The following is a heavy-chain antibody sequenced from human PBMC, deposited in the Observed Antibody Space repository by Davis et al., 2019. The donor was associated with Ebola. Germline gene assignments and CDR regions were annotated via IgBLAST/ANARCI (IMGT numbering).Heavy chain of an antibody. CDR2: ISYDGSNK. J-gene: IGHJ6*03. V-gene: IGHV3-30-3*01. D-gene: IGHD2-2*01. Sequence: GESLKISCAASGFTFSSYAMHWVRQAPGKGLEWVAVISYDGSNKYYADSVKGRFTISRDNSKNTLYLQMNSLRAEDTAVYYCARCGQLPFSDYYYYMDVWGKGTTVTVSS. CDR1: GFTFSSYA. CDR3: ARCGQLPFSDYYYYMDV.